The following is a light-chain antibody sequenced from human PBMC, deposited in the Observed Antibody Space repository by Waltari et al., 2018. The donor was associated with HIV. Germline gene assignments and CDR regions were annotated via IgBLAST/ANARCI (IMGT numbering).Light chain of an antibody. J-gene: IGLJ2*01. CDR2: GVS. CDR3: SAYTMSGSLV. V-gene: IGLV2-14*01. CDR1: GSDIGLYDL. Sequence: QSALTQPASLSGSPGQSITITCSGTGSDIGLYDLVSWYRQEPGKAPRLLIYGVSNRPSEIARRFSGYKARTTASLTISALQADDEGDYYCSAYTMSGSLVFGGGTKLTVL.